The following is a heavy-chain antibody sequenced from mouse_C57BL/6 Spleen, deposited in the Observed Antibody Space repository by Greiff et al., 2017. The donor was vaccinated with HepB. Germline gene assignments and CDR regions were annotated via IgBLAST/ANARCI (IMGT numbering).Heavy chain of an antibody. CDR3: TRSAIRQLRLGGYYYAMDY. D-gene: IGHD3-2*02. J-gene: IGHJ4*01. CDR2: IDPETGGT. Sequence: QVQLQQSGAELVRPGASVTLSCKASGYTFTDYEMHWVKQTPVHGLEWIGAIDPETGGTAYNQKFKGKAILTADKSSSTAYMELRSLTSEDSAVYYCTRSAIRQLRLGGYYYAMDYWGQGTSVTVSS. CDR1: GYTFTDYE. V-gene: IGHV1-15*01.